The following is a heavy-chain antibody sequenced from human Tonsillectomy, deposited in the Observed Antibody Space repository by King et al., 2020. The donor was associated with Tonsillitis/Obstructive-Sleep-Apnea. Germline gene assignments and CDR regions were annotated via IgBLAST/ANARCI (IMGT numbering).Heavy chain of an antibody. Sequence: VQLQQWGAGLLKPSETLSLTCAVYGGSFSDYLWTWIRQPPGKGLEWLGEINPRGDTNYNPSLRSRVTISADMSKNQFSLKLSTVTAADTAVYFCTSLVTVPVYVDRWGRGTLVTVSS. J-gene: IGHJ4*02. CDR1: GGSFSDYL. D-gene: IGHD2-21*02. CDR3: TSLVTVPVYVDR. V-gene: IGHV4-34*01. CDR2: INPRGDT.